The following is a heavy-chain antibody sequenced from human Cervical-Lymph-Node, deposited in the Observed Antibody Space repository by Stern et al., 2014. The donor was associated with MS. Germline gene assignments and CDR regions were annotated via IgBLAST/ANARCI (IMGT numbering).Heavy chain of an antibody. Sequence: VQLEESGAEVKKPGASVKVSCKASGYTFTSHYMHWVRQPPGQGLEWVGIINPSGDSASYAQKFQGRVTMTRDTSTSTVYMELSSLRSEDTAVYYCASGTGSKRPTGNYWGQGTLVTVSS. CDR1: GYTFTSHY. CDR3: ASGTGSKRPTGNY. J-gene: IGHJ4*02. CDR2: INPSGDSA. V-gene: IGHV1-46*01. D-gene: IGHD3/OR15-3a*01.